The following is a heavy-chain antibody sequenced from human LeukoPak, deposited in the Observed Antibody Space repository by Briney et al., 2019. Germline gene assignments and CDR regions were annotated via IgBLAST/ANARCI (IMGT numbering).Heavy chain of an antibody. CDR3: AKDSLQYYDILTGYYSYGFFDY. V-gene: IGHV3-53*01. CDR1: GFTVRNNY. D-gene: IGHD3-9*01. Sequence: PGGSLRLSCAASGFTVRNNYMSWVRQAPGKGLEWVSFIYADGATHYADSVKGRFTISRDNSKNTLYLQMNSLRAEDTAVYYCAKDSLQYYDILTGYYSYGFFDYWGQGTLVTVSS. CDR2: IYADGAT. J-gene: IGHJ4*02.